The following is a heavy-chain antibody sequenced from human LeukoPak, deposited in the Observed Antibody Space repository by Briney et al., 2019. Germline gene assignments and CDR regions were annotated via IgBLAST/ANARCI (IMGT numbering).Heavy chain of an antibody. CDR2: IYPGDSDT. Sequence: GESLKISCKGSGYSFTSYWIGWVRQMPGKGLEWMGIIYPGDSDTRYSPSFQGQVTISADKSISTAYLQWSSLRAEDTAVYYCARDRAYSTFDYWGQGTLVTVSS. J-gene: IGHJ4*02. CDR1: GYSFTSYW. V-gene: IGHV5-51*01. CDR3: ARDRAYSTFDY. D-gene: IGHD3-16*01.